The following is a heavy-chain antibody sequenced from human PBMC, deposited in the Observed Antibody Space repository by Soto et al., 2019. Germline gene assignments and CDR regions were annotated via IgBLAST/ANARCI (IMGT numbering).Heavy chain of an antibody. V-gene: IGHV4-59*01. Sequence: SETLSLTCTVSGGSIGCYYWSWIRQPPGKGLEWIGFIFYSGSTNYNPSLKSRVTISIDTSKNQFSLKLSSVTAADTAVYYCARRYGYSFDYWGQGTLVTVSS. D-gene: IGHD4-4*01. CDR1: GGSIGCYY. CDR3: ARRYGYSFDY. J-gene: IGHJ4*02. CDR2: IFYSGST.